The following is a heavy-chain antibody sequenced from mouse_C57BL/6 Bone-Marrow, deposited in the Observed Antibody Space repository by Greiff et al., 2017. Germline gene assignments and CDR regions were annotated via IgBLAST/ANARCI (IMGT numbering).Heavy chain of an antibody. CDR2: ISDGGSYT. V-gene: IGHV5-4*01. Sequence: EVQVVESGGGLVKPGGSLKLSCAASGFTFSSYAMSWVRQTPEKRLEWVATISDGGSYTYYPDNVKGRFTISRDNAKNNLYLQMSHLKSEDTAMYYCARDSHDYDRKHWYAMDYWGQGTSVTVSS. CDR3: ARDSHDYDRKHWYAMDY. D-gene: IGHD2-4*01. J-gene: IGHJ4*01. CDR1: GFTFSSYA.